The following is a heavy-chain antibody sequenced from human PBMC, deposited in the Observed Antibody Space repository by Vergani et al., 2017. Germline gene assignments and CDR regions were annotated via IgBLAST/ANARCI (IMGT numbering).Heavy chain of an antibody. V-gene: IGHV3-23*01. Sequence: EVQLLESGGDLVQPGGSLRLSCAASGFTFNHYAMNWVRQAPGKGLEWVSGISGSGGSTYYAGSVKGRFTISRDSSKNTLYLQMNSLRAEDTAVYYCAKPAAAGPYYYYYMDVWGKGTTVTVSS. CDR1: GFTFNHYA. D-gene: IGHD6-13*01. CDR2: ISGSGGST. J-gene: IGHJ6*03. CDR3: AKPAAAGPYYYYYMDV.